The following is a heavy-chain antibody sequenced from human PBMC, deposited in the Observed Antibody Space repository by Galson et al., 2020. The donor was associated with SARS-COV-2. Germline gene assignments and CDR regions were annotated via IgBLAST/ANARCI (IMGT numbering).Heavy chain of an antibody. J-gene: IGHJ3*02. V-gene: IGHV1-2*04. Sequence: ASVKVSCKASGYTFTGYYMHWVRQAPGQGLEWMEWINPNSGGTNYAQKFQGWVTMTRDTSISTAYMELSRLRSDDTAVYYCARAYYYDSSGLSAFNIWGQGTMVTFSS. CDR3: ARAYYYDSSGLSAFNI. CDR1: GYTFTGYY. CDR2: INPNSGGT. D-gene: IGHD3-22*01.